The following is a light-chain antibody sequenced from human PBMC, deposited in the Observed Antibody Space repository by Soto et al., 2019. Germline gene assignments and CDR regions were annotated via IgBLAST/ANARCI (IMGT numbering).Light chain of an antibody. CDR3: SSYSTTNTAVL. CDR2: EVS. V-gene: IGLV2-14*01. CDR1: SSDVGGFRF. J-gene: IGLJ2*01. Sequence: QSALTQPASVSGSPGQSITISCTGTSSDVGGFRFVSWYQQHPGKVPKLLIHEVSDRPSGVSDRFSGSKSGNTASLTISGLQAEDDADYYCSSYSTTNTAVLFGGGTKLTVL.